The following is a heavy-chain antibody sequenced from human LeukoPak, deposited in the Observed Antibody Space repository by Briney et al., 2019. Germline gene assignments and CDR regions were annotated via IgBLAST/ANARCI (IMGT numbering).Heavy chain of an antibody. J-gene: IGHJ6*03. Sequence: SETLSLTCTVSGGSISSSSYYWGWIRQPPGKRLEWIGSIHYTGRTYYNPSLKSRVTISVDTSKNQFSLKLSSVTAADTAVYYCARTYYYYYYMDVWGKGTTVTVSS. CDR1: GGSISSSSYY. V-gene: IGHV4-39*01. CDR2: IHYTGRT. CDR3: ARTYYYYYYMDV.